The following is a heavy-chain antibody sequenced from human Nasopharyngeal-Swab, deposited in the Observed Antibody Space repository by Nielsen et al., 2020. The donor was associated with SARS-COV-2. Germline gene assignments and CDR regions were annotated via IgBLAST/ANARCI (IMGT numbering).Heavy chain of an antibody. CDR2: INHSGST. V-gene: IGHV4-34*01. Sequence: RGKGLEWIGEINHSGSTNYNPSLKSRVTISVDTSKNQFSLKLSSVTAADTAVYYCARDPGSGSFYFDYWGQGTLATVSS. J-gene: IGHJ4*02. D-gene: IGHD3-22*01. CDR3: ARDPGSGSFYFDY.